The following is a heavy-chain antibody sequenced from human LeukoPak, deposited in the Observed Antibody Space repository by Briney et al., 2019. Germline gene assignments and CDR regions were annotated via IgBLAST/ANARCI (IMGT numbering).Heavy chain of an antibody. CDR1: GFTFDDYA. J-gene: IGHJ6*02. CDR2: ITWNRDNI. V-gene: IGHV3-9*01. CDR3: AKDLSSAITSALVLDV. D-gene: IGHD3-22*01. Sequence: PGGSLRLSCAASGFTFDDYAMHWVRQAPGKGLEWVSGITWNRDNIGYGDSVKGRFTISRDDVKNVLYLQMTSLRPEDTALYYCAKDLSSAITSALVLDVWGQGTTAIVSS.